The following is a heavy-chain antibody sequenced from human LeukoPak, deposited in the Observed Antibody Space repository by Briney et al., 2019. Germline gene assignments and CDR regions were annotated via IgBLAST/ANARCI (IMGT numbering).Heavy chain of an antibody. D-gene: IGHD3-16*01. CDR1: GFTFSSYA. CDR3: APPLAYFDY. Sequence: GGSLRLSCAASGFTFSSYAMSWVRQAPGKGLEWASAISGSGGSTYYADSVKGRFTISRDSSKNTLYLQMNSLRAEDTAVYYCAPPLAYFDYWGQGTLVTVSS. J-gene: IGHJ4*02. CDR2: ISGSGGST. V-gene: IGHV3-23*01.